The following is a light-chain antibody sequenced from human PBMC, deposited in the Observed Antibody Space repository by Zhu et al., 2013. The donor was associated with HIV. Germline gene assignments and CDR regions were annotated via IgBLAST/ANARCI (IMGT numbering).Light chain of an antibody. CDR1: QNIRIN. Sequence: EIELTQSPANLSVSPGERATLSCRASQNIRINLAWYQQKPGQAPRLLIYGAATRATGVPARFSGSGSGTGFTLTISSLQSEDFAVYYCQQYNHWLWTFGQGTKVEIK. J-gene: IGKJ1*01. V-gene: IGKV3-15*01. CDR3: QQYNHWLWT. CDR2: GAA.